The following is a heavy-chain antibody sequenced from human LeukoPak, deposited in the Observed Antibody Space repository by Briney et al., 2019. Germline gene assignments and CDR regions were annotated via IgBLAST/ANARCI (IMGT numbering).Heavy chain of an antibody. Sequence: ASVKVSCKASGVTLSTYGISWVRQAPGQGLEWMGTIIPILGVANYVQKFQGRLTITADKSTSTVYMELSSLRSEDTAVYYCAGPPYCIGGGCLYFFDYWGQGTLVTVSS. CDR1: GVTLSTYG. CDR2: IIPILGVA. J-gene: IGHJ4*02. CDR3: AGPPYCIGGGCLYFFDY. D-gene: IGHD2-15*01. V-gene: IGHV1-69*04.